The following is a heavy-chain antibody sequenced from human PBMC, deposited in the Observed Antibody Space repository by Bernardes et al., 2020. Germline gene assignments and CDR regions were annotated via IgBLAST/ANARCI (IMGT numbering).Heavy chain of an antibody. CDR3: ARTPSLRGVVTSGVHYFDY. V-gene: IGHV1-8*01. D-gene: IGHD2-15*01. J-gene: IGHJ4*02. Sequence: ASVKVSCKASGYTFTSYDINWVRQATGQGLEWMGCMTPTSGNTGYAQKFQGRVTMTRNTSISTAYMELSSLRSEDTAVYYCARTPSLRGVVTSGVHYFDYWGQGTLVTGSS. CDR2: MTPTSGNT. CDR1: GYTFTSYD.